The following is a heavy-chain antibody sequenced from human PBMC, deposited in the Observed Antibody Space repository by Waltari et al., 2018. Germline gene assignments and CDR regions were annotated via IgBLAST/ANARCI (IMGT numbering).Heavy chain of an antibody. J-gene: IGHJ4*02. D-gene: IGHD5-12*01. CDR1: GGSFSGYY. Sequence: QVQLQQWGAGLLKPSETLSLTCAVYGGSFSGYYWSWIRQPPGKGLEWVGEINHSGSTNYNPSLKSRVTISVDTSKNQFSLKLSSVTAADTAVYYCARGSVSTGGYDFNLAFDYWGQGTLVTVSS. CDR2: INHSGST. CDR3: ARGSVSTGGYDFNLAFDY. V-gene: IGHV4-34*01.